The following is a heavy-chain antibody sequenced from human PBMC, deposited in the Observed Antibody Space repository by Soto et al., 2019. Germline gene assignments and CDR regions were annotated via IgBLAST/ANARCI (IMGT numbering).Heavy chain of an antibody. D-gene: IGHD4-17*01. CDR3: ARVIYGDYVPAVYMDV. V-gene: IGHV3-11*01. Sequence: GGSLRLSCAASGFTFSDYYMSWIRQAPGKGLEWVSYISSSGSTIYYADSVKGRFTISRDNAKNSLYLQMNSLRAEDTAVYYCARVIYGDYVPAVYMDVWGKGTTVTVSS. CDR2: ISSSGSTI. J-gene: IGHJ6*03. CDR1: GFTFSDYY.